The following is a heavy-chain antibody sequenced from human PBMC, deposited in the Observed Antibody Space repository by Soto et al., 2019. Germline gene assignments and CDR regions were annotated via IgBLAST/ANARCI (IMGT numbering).Heavy chain of an antibody. CDR1: GGSISSGGYS. Sequence: PSETLSLTCAVSGGSISSGGYSWSWIRQPPGKGLEWIGYIYHSGSTYYNPSLKSRVTISVDRSKNQFSLKLSSVTAADTAVYYCARDRGRGRWFDPWGQGTLVTVSS. D-gene: IGHD3-10*01. V-gene: IGHV4-30-2*01. CDR2: IYHSGST. CDR3: ARDRGRGRWFDP. J-gene: IGHJ5*02.